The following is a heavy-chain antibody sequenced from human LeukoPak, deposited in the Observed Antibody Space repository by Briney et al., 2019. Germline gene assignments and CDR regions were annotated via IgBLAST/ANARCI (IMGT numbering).Heavy chain of an antibody. V-gene: IGHV3-30*02. Sequence: PGGSLRLSCAASGFTFSSYGMHWVRQAPGKGLEWVAFIRYDGSNKYYADSVKGRFTISRDNSKNTLYLQMNSLRAEDTAVYYCAKNRELRFLEWSYYFDYWGQGTLVTVSS. CDR2: IRYDGSNK. D-gene: IGHD3-3*01. J-gene: IGHJ4*02. CDR3: AKNRELRFLEWSYYFDY. CDR1: GFTFSSYG.